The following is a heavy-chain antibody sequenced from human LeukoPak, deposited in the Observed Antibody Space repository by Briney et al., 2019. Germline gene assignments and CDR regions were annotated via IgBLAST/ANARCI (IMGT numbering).Heavy chain of an antibody. CDR2: ILQDGSDN. D-gene: IGHD4-17*01. V-gene: IGHV3-7*01. Sequence: GGSLRLSCVASGFIFSNYSLRWVRQAPGKGLEWVTNILQDGSDNNYVDSVKSRFTISRDNDKSSLYLQMSSLRVEDTAVYYCASTGRATVTAFDLWGQGILVTVSS. J-gene: IGHJ4*02. CDR1: GFIFSNYS. CDR3: ASTGRATVTAFDL.